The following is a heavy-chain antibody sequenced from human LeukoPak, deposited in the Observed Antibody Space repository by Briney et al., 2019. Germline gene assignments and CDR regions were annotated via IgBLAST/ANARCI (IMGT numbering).Heavy chain of an antibody. J-gene: IGHJ4*02. CDR2: IYHSGST. CDR1: GGSISSGGYS. D-gene: IGHD5-12*01. CDR3: ARRRKGRILYSGYDYLDY. V-gene: IGHV4-30-2*01. Sequence: PSETLSLTCAVSGGSISSGGYSWSWIRQPPGKGLEWIGEIYHSGSTNYNPSLKSRVTISVDKSKNQFSLKLSSVTAADTAVYYCARRRKGRILYSGYDYLDYWGQGTLVTVSS.